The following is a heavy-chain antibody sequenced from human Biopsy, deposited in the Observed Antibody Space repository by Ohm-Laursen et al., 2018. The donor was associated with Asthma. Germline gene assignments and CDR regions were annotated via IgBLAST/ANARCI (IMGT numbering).Heavy chain of an antibody. Sequence: SSVKVFCKSLGGTFNTYVIGWVRQAPGQGLEWMGGINSVFGTTTYPQKFQDRVTITADDSTSTVYMELSSLRSEDTVVYYCARKAGSCISRTCYSLDFWGQGTLVTVSS. D-gene: IGHD2-2*01. J-gene: IGHJ4*02. CDR3: ARKAGSCISRTCYSLDF. CDR1: GGTFNTYV. CDR2: INSVFGTT. V-gene: IGHV1-69*01.